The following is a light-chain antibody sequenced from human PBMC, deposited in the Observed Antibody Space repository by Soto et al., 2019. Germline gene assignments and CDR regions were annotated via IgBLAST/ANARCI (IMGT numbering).Light chain of an antibody. CDR3: NSYTSSSTYV. CDR1: SSDVGGYNY. V-gene: IGLV2-14*03. CDR2: DVS. J-gene: IGLJ1*01. Sequence: QSVLTQPASVSGSPGQSITISCTGTSSDVGGYNYVSWYQQHPGKAPKLIIYDVSNRPSGVSNRFSGSKSGNTASLTISGLQAEDEADYYCNSYTSSSTYVFRTGTKVT.